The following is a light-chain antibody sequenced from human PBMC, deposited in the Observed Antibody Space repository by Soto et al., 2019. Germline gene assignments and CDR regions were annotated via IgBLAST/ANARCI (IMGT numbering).Light chain of an antibody. J-gene: IGKJ2*01. CDR2: KAS. CDR3: QQYYRYLT. Sequence: DIQMTQSPSTLSASVGDRVTVTCRASQSIGDALAWYQQKPGKAPNLLISKASTLESGVPSRFGGSGSGTEFTLTISSLQPDDFTTYYCQQYYRYLTFGQGTKLEI. CDR1: QSIGDA. V-gene: IGKV1-5*03.